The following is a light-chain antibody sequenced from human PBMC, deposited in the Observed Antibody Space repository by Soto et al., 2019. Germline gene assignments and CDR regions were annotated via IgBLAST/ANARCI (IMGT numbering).Light chain of an antibody. CDR3: QHYNNWPFT. CDR1: QSVSSN. CDR2: AAS. J-gene: IGKJ3*01. Sequence: EIVMTQSPATLSVSPGERATLSCRASQSVSSNLAWYQHKPGQAPRLLIYAASTRATGIPARFSGSGSGTEFSLTISSLQPEDFAVYYCQHYNNWPFTFGPGTKVDIK. V-gene: IGKV3-15*01.